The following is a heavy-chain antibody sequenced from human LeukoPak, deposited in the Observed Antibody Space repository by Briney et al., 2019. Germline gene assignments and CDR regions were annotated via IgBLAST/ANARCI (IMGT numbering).Heavy chain of an antibody. CDR3: AKVISGDYYGSGSYERAFDY. CDR1: GFSFSYHG. Sequence: PGGSLRLSCAASGFSFSYHGMNWVRQAPGKGLEWLSGVSPPGGGTYYADSVKGRFTISRDNSKNTLYLQMNSLRAEDTAVYYCAKVISGDYYGSGSYERAFDYWGQGTLVTVSS. J-gene: IGHJ4*02. CDR2: VSPPGGGT. D-gene: IGHD3-10*01. V-gene: IGHV3-23*01.